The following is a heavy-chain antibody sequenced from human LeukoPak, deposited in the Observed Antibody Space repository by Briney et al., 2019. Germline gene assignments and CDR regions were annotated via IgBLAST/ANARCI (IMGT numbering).Heavy chain of an antibody. J-gene: IGHJ5*02. V-gene: IGHV1-2*02. CDR2: INPNSGGT. Sequence: ASVKVSCKTSGYSFTDYYMHWVRQAPGQGLERMGWINPNSGGTSSAQKFQGRVTMTRDTSISTVYMEVSWLTSDDTAIYYCARADRLHGGPYLIGPWGQGTLVTVSS. CDR3: ARADRLHGGPYLIGP. CDR1: GYSFTDYY. D-gene: IGHD2-21*01.